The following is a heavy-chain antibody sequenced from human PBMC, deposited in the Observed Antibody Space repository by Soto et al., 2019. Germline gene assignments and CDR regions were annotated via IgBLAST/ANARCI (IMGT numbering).Heavy chain of an antibody. J-gene: IGHJ3*02. CDR1: GFAVSSNY. V-gene: IGHV3-53*01. CDR2: IYSGGST. D-gene: IGHD4-17*01. CDR3: ARESTVAAFDI. Sequence: LRLSCAASGFAVSSNYMSWVRQAPGKGLEWVSVIYSGGSTYYADSVKGRFTISRDNSKNTLYLQMNSLRAEDTAVYYCARESTVAAFDIWGQGTMVTVSS.